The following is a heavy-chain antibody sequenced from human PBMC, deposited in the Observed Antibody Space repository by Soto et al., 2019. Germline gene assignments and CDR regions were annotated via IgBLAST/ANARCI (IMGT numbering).Heavy chain of an antibody. V-gene: IGHV4-39*01. Sequence: SETLSLTCIVSGESISSSSYYWGWIRQPPGKGLEWIGSIYYSGRTYHNPSFKSRVTISIDTSKNQFSLKLSSVTATDTAVYYCARQRTTVVTQAYFDHWGQGALVTVSS. CDR1: GESISSSSYY. J-gene: IGHJ4*02. D-gene: IGHD2-21*02. CDR2: IYYSGRT. CDR3: ARQRTTVVTQAYFDH.